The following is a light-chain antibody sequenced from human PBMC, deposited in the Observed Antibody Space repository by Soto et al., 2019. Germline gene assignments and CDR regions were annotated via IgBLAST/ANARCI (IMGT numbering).Light chain of an antibody. CDR3: QQYNQWPPWT. J-gene: IGKJ1*01. CDR2: GAS. CDR1: QSLGSN. Sequence: EVVMTQSPATLSVSPGERATLSCRASQSLGSNLAWYQQKRGQAPRLLIYGASPRASGVPPRFSGSGSGTEFTLTISSLQSEDFGVYYCQQYNQWPPWTFGQGTKVEIK. V-gene: IGKV3-15*01.